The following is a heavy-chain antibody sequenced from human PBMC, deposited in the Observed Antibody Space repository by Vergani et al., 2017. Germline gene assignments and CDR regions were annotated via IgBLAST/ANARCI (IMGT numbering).Heavy chain of an antibody. V-gene: IGHV4-61*02. CDR2: IHTSGST. D-gene: IGHD3-22*01. J-gene: IGHJ4*02. CDR1: GCSIHSHNYY. CDR3: AGGSCLDGSCYNPLLHY. Sequence: QVQLQESGPGLVKPSQTLSPTCTVPGCSIHSHNYYWSWIRQPAGKGLEWIGRIHTSGSTHYNPFLKSRVNMSEDTSKNQFSLNLTSVTAAGKAGYFCAGGSCLDGSCYNPLLHYWGQGIVLTVSS.